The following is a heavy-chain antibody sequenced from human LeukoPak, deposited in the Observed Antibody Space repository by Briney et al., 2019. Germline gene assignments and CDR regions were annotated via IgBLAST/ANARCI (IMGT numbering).Heavy chain of an antibody. D-gene: IGHD6-13*01. CDR3: AIGRGGQQLGDY. CDR2: IYPGDSDT. CDR1: GYIFTSYW. V-gene: IGHV5-51*01. J-gene: IGHJ4*02. Sequence: GECLMISCKGAGYIFTSYWIGWVRQMPGKGLEWMGIIYPGDSDTRYSPAFQGQGTISADQSTSTAYLQWSSLKASDTAMYSCAIGRGGQQLGDYWGQGTLVTVSS.